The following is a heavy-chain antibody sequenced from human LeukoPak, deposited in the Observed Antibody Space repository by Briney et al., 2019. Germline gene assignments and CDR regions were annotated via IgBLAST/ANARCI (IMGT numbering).Heavy chain of an antibody. Sequence: GGSLRLSCAASGFTFSNYAMHWVRQAPRKGLEYVSGITRNGDSTYYANSVKGRFTISRDNSKNTLYLQMGSLRAEDMSVYYCARQAAGVVYWGQGTLVTVSS. CDR1: GFTFSNYA. CDR3: ARQAAGVVY. J-gene: IGHJ4*02. D-gene: IGHD6-13*01. CDR2: ITRNGDST. V-gene: IGHV3-64*01.